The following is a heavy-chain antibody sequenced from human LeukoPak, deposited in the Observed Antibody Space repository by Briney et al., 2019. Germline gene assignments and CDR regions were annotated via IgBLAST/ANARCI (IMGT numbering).Heavy chain of an antibody. CDR1: GGTFSSYA. CDR3: ASTNDYGDCEWWH. V-gene: IGHV1-69*01. CDR2: IIPIFGTA. Sequence: GSSVKVSCKASGGTFSSYAISWVRQAPGQGLEWMGGIIPIFGTANYAQKFQGRVTITADESTSTAYMELSSLRSEDTAVYYCASTNDYGDCEWWHWGQGTLVTVSS. J-gene: IGHJ4*02. D-gene: IGHD4-17*01.